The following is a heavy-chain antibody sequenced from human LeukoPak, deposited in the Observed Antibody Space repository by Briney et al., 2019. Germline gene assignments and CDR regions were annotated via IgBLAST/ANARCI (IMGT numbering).Heavy chain of an antibody. CDR1: GYTFTSYG. D-gene: IGHD2-2*01. J-gene: IGHJ6*02. CDR2: ISAYNGNT. V-gene: IGHV1-18*01. Sequence: GASVKVSCKASGYTFTSYGISWVRQAPGQGLEWMGWISAYNGNTNYAQKLQGRVTMTTDTSTSTAYMELRSLRSDDTAVYYCARISTSYMDNYGMDVWGQGTTVTVSS. CDR3: ARISTSYMDNYGMDV.